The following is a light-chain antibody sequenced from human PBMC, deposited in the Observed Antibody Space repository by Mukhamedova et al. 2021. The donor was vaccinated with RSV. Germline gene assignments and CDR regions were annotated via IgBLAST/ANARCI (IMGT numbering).Light chain of an antibody. CDR1: QSVSSN. V-gene: IGKV3-15*01. CDR2: GAS. J-gene: IGKJ1*01. CDR3: EQYNNWPPWT. Sequence: ASQSVSSNLAWYQQKPGQTPRLLIYGASTRAIGIPARFSGSGSGTEFTLTISSLQSEDFAVYYCEQYNNWPPWTFGQGTKVEVK.